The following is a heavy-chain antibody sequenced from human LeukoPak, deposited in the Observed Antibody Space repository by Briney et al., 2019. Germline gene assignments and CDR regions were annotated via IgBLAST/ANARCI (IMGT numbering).Heavy chain of an antibody. CDR3: ARGELLATVVTPGGLNWFDF. CDR1: GGSFSDSF. D-gene: IGHD4-23*01. J-gene: IGHJ5*01. Sequence: PSETLSLTCAVYGGSFSDSFWSWIRQPPGKGLEWIGEINHSGSTNYNPSLKSRVTISVDTPKNQFSLKLNSVTAADTAVYYCARGELLATVVTPGGLNWFDFWGQGTLVTVSS. V-gene: IGHV4-34*01. CDR2: INHSGST.